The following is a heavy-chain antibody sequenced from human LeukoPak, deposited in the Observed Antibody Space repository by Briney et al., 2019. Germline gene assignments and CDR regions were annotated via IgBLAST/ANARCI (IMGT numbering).Heavy chain of an antibody. V-gene: IGHV4-59*01. CDR1: GGSISSYY. CDR2: MSYGGST. CDR3: ARGPTVPSSSWYVPEY. Sequence: SETLSLTCTVSGGSISSYYWSWMRQPPGKGLEWIGYMSYGGSTYYNPSLKSRVTISADTSKNHFSLSLSSVTAADTAIYFCARGPTVPSSSWYVPEYWGQGTLVTVSS. D-gene: IGHD6-13*01. J-gene: IGHJ4*02.